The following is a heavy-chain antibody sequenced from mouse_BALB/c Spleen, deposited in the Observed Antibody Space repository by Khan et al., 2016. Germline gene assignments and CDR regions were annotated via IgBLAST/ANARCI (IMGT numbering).Heavy chain of an antibody. CDR2: ILPGSGST. CDR3: ARGLGRGYFDY. Sequence: QVQLKQSGAELMKPGASVKISCKATGYTFSSYWIEWVKQRPGHGLEWIGEILPGSGSTNYNEKFKGKATFTADTSSNTAYMQLSSLTSEDSAVSYCARGLGRGYFDYWGQGTTLTVSS. V-gene: IGHV1-9*01. J-gene: IGHJ2*01. CDR1: GYTFSSYW.